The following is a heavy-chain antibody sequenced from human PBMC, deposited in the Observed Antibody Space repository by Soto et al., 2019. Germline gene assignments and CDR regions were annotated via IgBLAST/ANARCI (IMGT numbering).Heavy chain of an antibody. J-gene: IGHJ5*02. CDR2: IYYSGST. CDR1: GGSISSYY. CDR3: LIGHGSMVRGVSPPGWFDP. D-gene: IGHD3-10*01. V-gene: IGHV4-59*01. Sequence: PSETLSLTCTVSGGSISSYYWSWIRQPPGKGLEWIGYIYYSGSTNYNPSLKSRVTISVDTSKNQFSLKLISVTAADTAVYYCLIGHGSMVRGVSPPGWFDPWGQGTLVTVSS.